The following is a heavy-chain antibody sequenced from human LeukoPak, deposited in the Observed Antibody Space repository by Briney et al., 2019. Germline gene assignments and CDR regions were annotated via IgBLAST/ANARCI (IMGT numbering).Heavy chain of an antibody. CDR3: ARGGYYDSSGYYNY. CDR2: ISGSGGST. D-gene: IGHD3-22*01. J-gene: IGHJ4*02. V-gene: IGHV3-23*01. Sequence: GGALRLSCAASGFTFSSYAMSWVRQAPGKGLEWVSAISGSGGSTYYADSVKGRFTISRDNSKNTLYLQMNSLRAEDTAVYYCARGGYYDSSGYYNYWGQGTLVTVSS. CDR1: GFTFSSYA.